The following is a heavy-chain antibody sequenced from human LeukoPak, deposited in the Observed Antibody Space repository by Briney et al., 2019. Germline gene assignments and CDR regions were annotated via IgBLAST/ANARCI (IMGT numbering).Heavy chain of an antibody. Sequence: ASVKVSCKASGYTFTSYGISWVRQAPGQGLEWMGWISAYNGNTNYAQKLQGRVTMTTDTSTSTAYMELRSLRSDDTAVYYCAREEHYYDSSGYQAPSFDYWGQGTLVTVSS. J-gene: IGHJ4*02. CDR2: ISAYNGNT. CDR3: AREEHYYDSSGYQAPSFDY. CDR1: GYTFTSYG. V-gene: IGHV1-18*01. D-gene: IGHD3-22*01.